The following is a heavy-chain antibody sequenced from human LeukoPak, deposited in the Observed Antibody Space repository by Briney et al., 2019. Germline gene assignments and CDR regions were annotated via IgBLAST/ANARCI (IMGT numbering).Heavy chain of an antibody. Sequence: ASVKVSCKASGYTLTGYYMHSVRPAPGQGLEGMGWINPNSGGTNYAQKFQGRVTMSRDTSISTAYMELSRLRSDDTAVYYCARVAAPSPLDYWGQGTLVTVSS. D-gene: IGHD6-25*01. V-gene: IGHV1-2*02. CDR2: INPNSGGT. CDR1: GYTLTGYY. CDR3: ARVAAPSPLDY. J-gene: IGHJ4*02.